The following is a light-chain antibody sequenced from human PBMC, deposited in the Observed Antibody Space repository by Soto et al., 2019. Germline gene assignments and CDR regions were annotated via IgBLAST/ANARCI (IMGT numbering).Light chain of an antibody. CDR3: QQYNRGPS. Sequence: EIVITQSPATLSVSPGQRATLSSRASQSVSSNLAWYHQKHGQAPRLLIYGPSTSATGIPARFRGSGTGTEFTRTSGTLQSEDFAVYYWQQYNRGPSFGEGTNVDIK. J-gene: IGKJ1*01. CDR2: GPS. CDR1: QSVSSN. V-gene: IGKV3-15*01.